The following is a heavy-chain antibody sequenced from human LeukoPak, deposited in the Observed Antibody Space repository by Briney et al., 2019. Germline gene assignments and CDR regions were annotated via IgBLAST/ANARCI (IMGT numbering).Heavy chain of an antibody. CDR1: GGSISTFH. Sequence: PSETLSLTCTVSGGSISTFHWSWIRQPQPPGKGLEWIGEINHSGSTKYNPSLKSRFTISVDTSKNQFSLKLSSVTAADTAVYYCARDYRSTIGGEYGMDVWGQGTTVTVSS. CDR3: ARDYRSTIGGEYGMDV. V-gene: IGHV4-34*01. D-gene: IGHD3-16*01. J-gene: IGHJ6*02. CDR2: INHSGST.